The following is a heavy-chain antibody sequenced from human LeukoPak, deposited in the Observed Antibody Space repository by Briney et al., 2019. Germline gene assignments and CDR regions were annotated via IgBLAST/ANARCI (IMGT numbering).Heavy chain of an antibody. CDR1: GGSISSYY. CDR2: IYYSGST. CDR3: ARVLWFGELVFDY. Sequence: SETLSLTCTVSGGSISSYYWSWIRQPPGKGLEWIGYIYYSGSTNYNPSLKSRVTISVDTSKNQFSLKLSSVTAADTAVYYCARVLWFGELVFDYWGQGTLVTVSS. J-gene: IGHJ4*02. V-gene: IGHV4-59*12. D-gene: IGHD3-10*01.